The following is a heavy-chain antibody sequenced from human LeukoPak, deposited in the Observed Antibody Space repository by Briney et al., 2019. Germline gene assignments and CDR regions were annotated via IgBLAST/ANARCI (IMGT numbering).Heavy chain of an antibody. Sequence: VASVKVSCKASGGTFSSYAISWVRQAPGQGLEWMGGIIPIFGTANYAQKFQGRVTMTTDTFTSTAYMELRSLRSDDTAVYYCARSYEWECDFWGQGTLVTVSS. D-gene: IGHD1-26*01. CDR2: IIPIFGTA. J-gene: IGHJ4*02. V-gene: IGHV1-69*05. CDR1: GGTFSSYA. CDR3: ARSYEWECDF.